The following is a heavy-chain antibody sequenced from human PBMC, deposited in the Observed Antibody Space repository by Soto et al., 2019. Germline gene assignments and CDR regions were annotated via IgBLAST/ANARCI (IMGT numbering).Heavy chain of an antibody. Sequence: GESLKISCAASGFTFSSYAMSWVRQAPGKGLEWVSAISGSGGSTYYADSVKGRFTISRDNSKNTLYLQMNSLRAEDTAVYYCAREKGYITMVRGVKGTVGDIWGQGTMVTVSS. CDR1: GFTFSSYA. CDR3: AREKGYITMVRGVKGTVGDI. J-gene: IGHJ3*02. V-gene: IGHV3-23*01. D-gene: IGHD3-10*01. CDR2: ISGSGGST.